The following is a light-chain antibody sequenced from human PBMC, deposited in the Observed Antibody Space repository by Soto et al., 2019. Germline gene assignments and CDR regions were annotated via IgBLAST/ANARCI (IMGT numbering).Light chain of an antibody. J-gene: IGKJ5*01. CDR2: DAS. CDR1: QGVSSN. CDR3: QQRSNWIT. V-gene: IGKV3D-11*01. Sequence: IVLTQSPGTLSLSPGERATLSCRASQGVSSNLAWYQQKPGQAPTVLIYDASYRATGIPARFSGSWSGTDFTLTISSLPPEDFAVYYCQQRSNWITFGQGTRLEIK.